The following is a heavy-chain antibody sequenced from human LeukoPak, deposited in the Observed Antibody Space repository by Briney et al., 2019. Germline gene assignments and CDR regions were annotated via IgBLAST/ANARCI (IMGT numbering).Heavy chain of an antibody. V-gene: IGHV3-23*01. CDR2: ISGSGGST. J-gene: IGHJ4*02. CDR3: AKDEVDQWLVLWVLDY. CDR1: GFTFSSYA. Sequence: GGSLRLSCAASGFTFSSYAMSWVRQAPGKGLEWVSAISGSGGSTYYADSVKGRFTISRDNSKNTLYLQMNSLRAEDTAVYYCAKDEVDQWLVLWVLDYWGQGTLVTVSS. D-gene: IGHD6-19*01.